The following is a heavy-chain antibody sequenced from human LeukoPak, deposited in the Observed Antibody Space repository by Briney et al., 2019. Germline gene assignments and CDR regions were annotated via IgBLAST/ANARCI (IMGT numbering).Heavy chain of an antibody. D-gene: IGHD3-3*01. Sequence: SETLSLTCTVSGGSISSGGYYWSWIRQPPGKGLEWIGYIYHSGSTYYNPSLKSRVTISVDRSKNQFSLKLSSVTAADTAVYYCARLEGIFGAQDYWGQGTLVTVSS. V-gene: IGHV4-30-2*01. CDR1: GGSISSGGYY. CDR3: ARLEGIFGAQDY. J-gene: IGHJ4*02. CDR2: IYHSGST.